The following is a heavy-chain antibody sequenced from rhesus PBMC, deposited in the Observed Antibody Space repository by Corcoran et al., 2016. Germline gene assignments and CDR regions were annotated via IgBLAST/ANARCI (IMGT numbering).Heavy chain of an antibody. CDR1: GDSIISGYA. J-gene: IGHJ6*01. CDR2: IGG. Sequence: QVQLKESGPGLVKPSETLSLTCTVSGDSIISGYAWSWIRQPPGKGMEWIGYIGGYYKPSLKSRVTSSKDTSKNQFSLNLTSVTAADTAVYYCASGLNYGAPNFGLDSWGQGVVVTVSS. V-gene: IGHV4-127*01. CDR3: ASGLNYGAPNFGLDS. D-gene: IGHD1-26*01.